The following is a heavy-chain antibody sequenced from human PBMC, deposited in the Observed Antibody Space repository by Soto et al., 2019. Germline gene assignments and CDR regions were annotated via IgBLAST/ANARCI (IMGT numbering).Heavy chain of an antibody. D-gene: IGHD4-17*01. CDR3: ARLMTTDNYYHYYMDV. CDR2: ISPTDSDT. CDR1: GYSFTSYW. J-gene: IGHJ6*03. V-gene: IGHV5-51*01. Sequence: PGESLKISCKGSGYSFTSYWIAWVRQMPGKGLEWMGIISPTDSDTRYSPSFRGQVTISADKSISTAYLQWSSLEASDTAIYYCARLMTTDNYYHYYMDVWGKGTTVTVCS.